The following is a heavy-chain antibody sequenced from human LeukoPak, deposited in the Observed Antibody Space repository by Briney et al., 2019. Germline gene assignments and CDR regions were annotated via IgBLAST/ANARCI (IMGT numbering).Heavy chain of an antibody. CDR3: AGAWE. CDR2: IKQDGSEK. D-gene: IGHD1-26*01. Sequence: PGGSLRLSCAASGFTFSTSWMGWVRQAPGKGLEWVANIKQDGSEKNYVDSVRGRFTISRDNAKNSLYLQMNSLRGEDTAVYFCAGAWEWDQGTLVTVSS. V-gene: IGHV3-7*04. CDR1: GFTFSTSW. J-gene: IGHJ4*02.